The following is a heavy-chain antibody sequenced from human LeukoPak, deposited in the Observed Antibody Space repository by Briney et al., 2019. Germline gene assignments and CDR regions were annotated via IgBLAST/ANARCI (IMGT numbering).Heavy chain of an antibody. Sequence: ASVKVSCKASGYTFTSYDINWVRQATGQGREWMGCVNPNSGNTGYAQKFQGRVTITRNTSISTDYMELSSLRSEDTAVYYCARLAYSSSWYYYGMDVWGKGTTVTVSS. CDR3: ARLAYSSSWYYYGMDV. CDR2: VNPNSGNT. CDR1: GYTFTSYD. V-gene: IGHV1-8*01. D-gene: IGHD6-13*01. J-gene: IGHJ6*04.